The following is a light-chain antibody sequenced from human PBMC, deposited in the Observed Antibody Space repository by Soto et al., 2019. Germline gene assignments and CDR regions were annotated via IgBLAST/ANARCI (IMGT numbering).Light chain of an antibody. V-gene: IGKV3-20*01. CDR3: HHYGSSLWT. J-gene: IGKJ1*01. Sequence: DIVLTQTPGTLSLSPGDRATLSCRASQSVSNNYLAWYQQKPGQAPRLLIYGASNRATGIPDRFSGSGSGTDFTLTISRLEPEDFVIYYCHHYGSSLWTFDQGTKVEIK. CDR1: QSVSNNY. CDR2: GAS.